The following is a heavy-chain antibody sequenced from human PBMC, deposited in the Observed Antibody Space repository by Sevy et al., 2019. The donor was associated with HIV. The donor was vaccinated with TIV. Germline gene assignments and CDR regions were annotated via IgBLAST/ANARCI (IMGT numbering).Heavy chain of an antibody. J-gene: IGHJ6*02. CDR1: GFTFSSAW. Sequence: GGSLRLSCAASGFTFSSAWMSWVRQAPGKGLEWVGRIKSKTDGGTTDYAAPVKGRFTISRDDSKNTLYLQMNSLKTEDTAVYYCTTPPMVREKGRSQENYYYYYGMDVWGQGTTVTVSS. CDR3: TTPPMVREKGRSQENYYYYYGMDV. V-gene: IGHV3-15*01. D-gene: IGHD3-10*01. CDR2: IKSKTDGGTT.